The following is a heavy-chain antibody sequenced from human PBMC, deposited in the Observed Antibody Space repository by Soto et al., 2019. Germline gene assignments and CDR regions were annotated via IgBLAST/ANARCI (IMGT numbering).Heavy chain of an antibody. CDR1: GYTFTSYD. Sequence: SCKASGYTFTSYDINWVRQATGQGLEWMGWMNPNSGNTGYAQKFQGRVTMTRNTSISTAYMELSSLRSEDTAVYYCARAYARYCSSTSCWCEDYWGQGTLVTLSS. CDR2: MNPNSGNT. CDR3: ARAYARYCSSTSCWCEDY. J-gene: IGHJ4*02. V-gene: IGHV1-8*01. D-gene: IGHD2-2*01.